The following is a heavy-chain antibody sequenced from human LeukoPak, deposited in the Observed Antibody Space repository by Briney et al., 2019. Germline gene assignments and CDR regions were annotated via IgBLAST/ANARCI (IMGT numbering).Heavy chain of an antibody. CDR1: GFTFDDYA. J-gene: IGHJ3*02. CDR3: ARDRRYCTNGVCPADAFDI. D-gene: IGHD2-8*01. V-gene: IGHV3-43*02. Sequence: PGGSLRLSCAASGFTFDDYAMHWVRQAPGKGLEWVSLISGDGGSTYYADSVKGRFTISRDNSKNTLYLQMNSLRAEDTAVYYCARDRRYCTNGVCPADAFDIWGQGTIVTVSS. CDR2: ISGDGGST.